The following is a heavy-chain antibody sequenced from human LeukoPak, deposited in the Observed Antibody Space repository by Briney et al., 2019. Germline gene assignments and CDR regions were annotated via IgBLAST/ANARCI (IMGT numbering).Heavy chain of an antibody. CDR3: ARDGDGSGSFDY. Sequence: SETLSLTCTVSSDSIYSSNYYWGWIRQPPGKGLEWIGSIYYSGSTYYNSSLKSRVTISVDTSKNQFSLKLSSLTAADTAVYYCARDGDGSGSFDYWGQGTLVTVSS. CDR2: IYYSGST. V-gene: IGHV4-39*02. CDR1: SDSIYSSNYY. D-gene: IGHD3-10*01. J-gene: IGHJ4*02.